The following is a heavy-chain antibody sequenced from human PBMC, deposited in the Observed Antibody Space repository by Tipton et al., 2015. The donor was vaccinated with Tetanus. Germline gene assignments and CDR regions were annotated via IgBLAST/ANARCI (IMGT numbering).Heavy chain of an antibody. CDR2: ISHTGTTT. D-gene: IGHD6-6*01. V-gene: IGHV3-11*01. CDR3: ARSESRIAPRIPWGTDI. J-gene: IGHJ6*02. Sequence: SLRLSCAASGFTFSAYYMSWIRLAPGKGLEWISYISHTGTTTYYSASVMGRFTVSRDNTKNSLYLEINSLRAEDTAVYYCARSESRIAPRIPWGTDIWGQGTTVTVSS. CDR1: GFTFSAYY.